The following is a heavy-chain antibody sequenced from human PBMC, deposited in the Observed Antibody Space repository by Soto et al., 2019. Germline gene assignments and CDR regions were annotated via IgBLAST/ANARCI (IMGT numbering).Heavy chain of an antibody. Sequence: QAQLVQSGAEMKKPGASVKVSCKATGYTFSAYTMNWVRQAPRQSLEWMGWINAGSGNTKYSQNFQGRVSITRDTSASTVYVELTGLTSEDTAVYYCARDTETLGPRANDALDIWGQGTMVTVSS. CDR3: ARDTETLGPRANDALDI. J-gene: IGHJ3*02. CDR2: INAGSGNT. V-gene: IGHV1-3*01. D-gene: IGHD3-3*02. CDR1: GYTFSAYT.